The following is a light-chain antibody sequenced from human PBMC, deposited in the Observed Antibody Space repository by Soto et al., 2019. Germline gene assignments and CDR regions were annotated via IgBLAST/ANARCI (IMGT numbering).Light chain of an antibody. CDR1: QSVSSN. CDR2: GAS. J-gene: IGKJ2*01. CDR3: QQYGSSYT. Sequence: EIVMTQSPATLSVSPGERATLSCRASQSVSSNLAWYQQKPGQAPRLLIYGASSRATGIPDRFSGSGSRTDFTLTISGLEPEDFAVYYCQQYGSSYTFGQGTKLEIK. V-gene: IGKV3-20*01.